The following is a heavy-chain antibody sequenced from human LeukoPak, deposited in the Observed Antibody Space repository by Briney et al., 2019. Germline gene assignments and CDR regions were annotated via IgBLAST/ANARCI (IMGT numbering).Heavy chain of an antibody. CDR1: GFTFSSYG. D-gene: IGHD3-22*01. CDR3: TTSLHYDSSYDAFDI. V-gene: IGHV3-30*02. CDR2: IRYDGSNK. J-gene: IGHJ3*02. Sequence: GGSLRLSCAASGFTFSSYGMHWVRQAPGKGLEWVAFIRYDGSNKYYADSVKGRFTISRDNSKNTPYLQMNSLRAEDTAVYYCTTSLHYDSSYDAFDIWGQGTMVTVSS.